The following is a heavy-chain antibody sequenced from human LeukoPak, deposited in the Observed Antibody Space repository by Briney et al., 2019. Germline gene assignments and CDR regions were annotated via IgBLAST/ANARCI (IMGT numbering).Heavy chain of an antibody. J-gene: IGHJ4*02. V-gene: IGHV3-23*01. D-gene: IGHD3-16*01. Sequence: GGSLRLSCAASGFTFSSYAMSWVRQAPGKGLEWVSAISGSGGSTYYADSVKGRFTISRDNSKNTLYLQMNRLRAEDTAVYYCAGRRVLDASFDYWGQGTLVTVSS. CDR2: ISGSGGST. CDR1: GFTFSSYA. CDR3: AGRRVLDASFDY.